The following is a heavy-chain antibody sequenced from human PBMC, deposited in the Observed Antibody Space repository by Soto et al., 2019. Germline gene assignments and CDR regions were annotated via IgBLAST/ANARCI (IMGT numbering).Heavy chain of an antibody. CDR1: GYTFTSYG. CDR3: ARFKGSGYVAAGY. D-gene: IGHD5-12*01. CDR2: ISAYNGNT. V-gene: IGHV1-18*01. J-gene: IGHJ4*02. Sequence: QVQLVQSGAEVKKPGASVKVSCKASGYTFTSYGISWVRQAPGQVLEWMGRISAYNGNTNYAQKLQGRVTMTTDTSTRTAYMELRSLSFDDTAVYYCARFKGSGYVAAGYWGQGTLVTVSS.